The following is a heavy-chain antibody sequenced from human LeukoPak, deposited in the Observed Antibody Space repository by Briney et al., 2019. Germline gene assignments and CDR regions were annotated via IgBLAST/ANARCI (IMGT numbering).Heavy chain of an antibody. J-gene: IGHJ4*02. CDR1: GGSISSGSYY. CDR3: ASHDSSGYMPWIDY. D-gene: IGHD3-22*01. Sequence: PSETLSLTCTVSGGSISSGSYYWSWIRQPAGKGLEWIGRIYTSGSTNYNPSFKSRVTISVDTSKNQFSLKLSSVTAADTAVYYCASHDSSGYMPWIDYWGQGTLVTVSS. V-gene: IGHV4-61*02. CDR2: IYTSGST.